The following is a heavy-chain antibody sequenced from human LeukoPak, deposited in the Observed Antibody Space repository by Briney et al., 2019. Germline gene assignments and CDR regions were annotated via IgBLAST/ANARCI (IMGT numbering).Heavy chain of an antibody. V-gene: IGHV1-18*01. J-gene: IGHJ4*02. CDR1: GYTFTGYG. CDR3: ARDRLVDSNSPYYFDY. Sequence: GASVKVSCKASGYTFTGYGISWVRQAPGQGLEWMGWISAYNGNTNYAQKLQGRVTMTTDTSTSTAYMELRSLRSDDTAVYYCARDRLVDSNSPYYFDYWGQGTLVTVSS. CDR2: ISAYNGNT. D-gene: IGHD4-11*01.